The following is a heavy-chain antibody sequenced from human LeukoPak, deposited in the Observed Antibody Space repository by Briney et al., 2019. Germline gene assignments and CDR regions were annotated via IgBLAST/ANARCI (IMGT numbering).Heavy chain of an antibody. V-gene: IGHV3-15*01. CDR1: GFTFSNAW. CDR3: TTVRALGDY. CDR2: IKSKTDGGTT. Sequence: GGSLRLSCAASGFTFSNAWMSWVRQAPGKGLEWVCRIKSKTDGGTTDYAAPVKGRFTISRDDSKNTLYLQMNSLKTEDTAVYYCTTVRALGDYWGQGTLVTVSS. J-gene: IGHJ4*02.